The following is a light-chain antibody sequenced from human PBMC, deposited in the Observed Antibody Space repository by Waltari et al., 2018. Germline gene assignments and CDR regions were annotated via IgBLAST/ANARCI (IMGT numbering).Light chain of an antibody. CDR2: ANN. J-gene: IGLJ3*02. CDR3: TTWDDSLNGVV. CDR1: SSNIGSNT. Sequence: QSVLTQPPSASGTPGQRVTISCSGSSSNIGSNTVNWYQQLPGTAPKLLISANNHLPSGVPDRVSGSKSGTSASLAISGLQSEDEADYYCTTWDDSLNGVVFGGGTKLTV. V-gene: IGLV1-44*01.